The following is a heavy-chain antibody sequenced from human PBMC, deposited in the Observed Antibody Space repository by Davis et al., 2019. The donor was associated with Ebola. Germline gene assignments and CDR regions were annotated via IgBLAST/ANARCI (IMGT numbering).Heavy chain of an antibody. CDR1: SAYMNSHY. V-gene: IGHV4-59*11. J-gene: IGHJ4*02. CDR3: ARVAMTGVGGRGYCDS. CDR2: ISWSGTT. D-gene: IGHD2-15*01. Sequence: PSETLSLTCPVSSAYMNSHYWAWIRQPPGKGLEWIGSISWSGTTNYSPAFTSRVNMSIDTSRSHFSLKLRSVTAADTAIYYCARVAMTGVGGRGYCDSWGQGTSVTVSS.